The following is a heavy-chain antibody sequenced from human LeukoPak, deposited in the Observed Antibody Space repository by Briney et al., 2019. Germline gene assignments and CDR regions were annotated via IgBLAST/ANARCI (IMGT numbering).Heavy chain of an antibody. CDR1: GFTFQTYT. CDR3: ARGASHYYDSTSYQDY. V-gene: IGHV3-21*01. D-gene: IGHD3-22*01. Sequence: GGSLRLSCAASGFTFQTYTMPWVRQAPGKGQEWVSSISSSGSYIYYTDSVKGRFTISRDNAKNSLYLQMNSLTAEDTALYYCARGASHYYDSTSYQDYWGQGTLVTVSS. J-gene: IGHJ4*02. CDR2: ISSSGSYI.